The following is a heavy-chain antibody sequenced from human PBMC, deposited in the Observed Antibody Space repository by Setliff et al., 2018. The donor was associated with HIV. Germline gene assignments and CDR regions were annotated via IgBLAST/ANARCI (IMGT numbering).Heavy chain of an antibody. CDR3: AAASSWDPLLDY. CDR2: VYYSGRT. CDR1: GGSISSSGPGYY. J-gene: IGHJ4*02. D-gene: IGHD6-13*01. Sequence: SETLSLTCAVSGGSISSSGPGYYWGWVRQPPGGGLEWIGSVYYSGRTYCNPSLKSRVTISVDTSMDQFSLKLNSVTAADTAVYYCAAASSWDPLLDYWGQGTLVTVSS. V-gene: IGHV4-39*07.